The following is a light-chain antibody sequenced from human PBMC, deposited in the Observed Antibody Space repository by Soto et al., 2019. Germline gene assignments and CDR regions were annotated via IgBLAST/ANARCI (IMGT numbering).Light chain of an antibody. Sequence: QSVLIRPASVSGSPGQSITISCTGTSTDVGLYNYVSWYQQHPGKAPKLMIFEVSNRPSGVSNRFSGSKSGNRASLTISGLQAEDEADYHCSSYTSSNTYVFGTGTKVTVL. J-gene: IGLJ1*01. V-gene: IGLV2-14*01. CDR2: EVS. CDR3: SSYTSSNTYV. CDR1: STDVGLYNY.